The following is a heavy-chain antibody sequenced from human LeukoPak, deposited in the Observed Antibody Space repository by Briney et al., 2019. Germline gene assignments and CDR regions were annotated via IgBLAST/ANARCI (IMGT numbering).Heavy chain of an antibody. CDR2: ISGSGGST. Sequence: GGSLRLSCAASGFNFNNYNMNWVRQAPGKGLEWVSAISGSGGSTYYADSVKGRFTISRDNAKNSLYLRMNSLRAEDTAVYYCAELGITMIGGVWGKGTTVTISS. J-gene: IGHJ6*04. CDR1: GFNFNNYN. CDR3: AELGITMIGGV. V-gene: IGHV3-23*01. D-gene: IGHD3-10*02.